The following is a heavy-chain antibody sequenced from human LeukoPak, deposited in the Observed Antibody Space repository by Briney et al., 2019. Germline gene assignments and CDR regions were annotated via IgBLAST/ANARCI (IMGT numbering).Heavy chain of an antibody. V-gene: IGHV3-74*01. Sequence: GGSLRLSCAASGFTFSNYWMHWVRQAPGKGLVWASRIKGDGTGTTYADPVKGRFTISRDNAKNTLYLQMNNLRAEDTAVYYCTSHLGAVRDYWGQGTLVSVSS. CDR1: GFTFSNYW. CDR3: TSHLGAVRDY. CDR2: IKGDGTGT. J-gene: IGHJ4*02. D-gene: IGHD1-26*01.